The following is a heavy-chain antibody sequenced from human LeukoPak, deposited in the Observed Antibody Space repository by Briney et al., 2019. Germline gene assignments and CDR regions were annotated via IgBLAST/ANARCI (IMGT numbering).Heavy chain of an antibody. CDR2: IYGGGST. CDR3: ARERGYQYYFDY. V-gene: IGHV3-53*01. Sequence: GGSLRLSCAASGFTFSSYGMHWVRQAPGKGLEWVSVIYGGGSTYYADSVKGRFTISRDNSKNTLYLQMNSLRAEDTAVHYCARERGYQYYFDYWGQGTLVTVSS. CDR1: GFTFSSYG. J-gene: IGHJ4*02. D-gene: IGHD3-22*01.